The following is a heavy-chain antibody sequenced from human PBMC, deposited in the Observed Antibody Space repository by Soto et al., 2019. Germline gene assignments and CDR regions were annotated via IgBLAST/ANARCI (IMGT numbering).Heavy chain of an antibody. CDR2: IFYTGSA. CDR3: ATAVRSSGWYYFDY. J-gene: IGHJ4*02. V-gene: IGHV4-31*03. Sequence: SETLSLTCTVSVSGGSITSGFYKWTWIRQHPGKGLEWIGYIFYTGSAYYNPSLKSRATLSVDTSKNQFSLKLSSVTAADTAVYYCATAVRSSGWYYFDYWGQGTLVTVSS. D-gene: IGHD6-19*01. CDR1: GGSITSGFYK.